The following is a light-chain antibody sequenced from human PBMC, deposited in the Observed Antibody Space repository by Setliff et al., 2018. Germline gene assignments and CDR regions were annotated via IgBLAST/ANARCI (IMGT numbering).Light chain of an antibody. CDR1: SSDIGDSNY. Sequence: QSALAQPASVSGSPGQSITISCTGASSDIGDSNYVSWYQQHPGKAPKLIIYDVSDRPSGVSHRFSGSKSGNTASLTISGLLAEDEADYCSSYTTSSTCVFGTGTKVTV. CDR3: SSYTTSSTCV. CDR2: DVS. V-gene: IGLV2-14*01. J-gene: IGLJ1*01.